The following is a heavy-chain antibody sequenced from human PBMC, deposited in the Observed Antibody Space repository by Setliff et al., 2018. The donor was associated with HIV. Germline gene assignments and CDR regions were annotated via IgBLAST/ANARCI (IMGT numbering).Heavy chain of an antibody. CDR2: VFYTGES. V-gene: IGHV4-31*03. J-gene: IGHJ4*02. D-gene: IGHD4-4*01. CDR3: ASATVGGASPFDS. CDR1: GGSISRGGRY. Sequence: SETLSLTCSVYGGSISRGGRYWGWIRQHPGRGLEWLGYVFYTGESFYKPSLGGRVTILQDKSKNQFSLELRSVTAADTAVYYCASATVGGASPFDSWGPGTLVTVSS.